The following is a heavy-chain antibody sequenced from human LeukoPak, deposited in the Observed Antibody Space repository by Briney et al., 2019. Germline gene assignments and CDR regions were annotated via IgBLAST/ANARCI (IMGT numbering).Heavy chain of an antibody. CDR3: ARDGRYYYDSSGVFPVGAFDI. Sequence: GGSLRLSCAASGFTFSSYAMSWVRQAPGKGLEWVSAISGSGGSTYYADSVKGRFTISRDNSKNTLYLQMNSLRAEDTAVYYCARDGRYYYDSSGVFPVGAFDIWGQGTMVTVSS. D-gene: IGHD3-22*01. CDR2: ISGSGGST. CDR1: GFTFSSYA. J-gene: IGHJ3*02. V-gene: IGHV3-23*01.